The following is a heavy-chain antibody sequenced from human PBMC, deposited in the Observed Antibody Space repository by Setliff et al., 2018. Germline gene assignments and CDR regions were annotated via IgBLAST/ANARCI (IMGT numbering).Heavy chain of an antibody. CDR2: INTNTGNP. J-gene: IGHJ1*01. V-gene: IGHV7-4-1*02. CDR1: GYTFTNYA. Sequence: ASVKVSCKASGYTFTNYAMSWMRQAPGQGLEWMGWINTNTGNPSYAQGFTGRFVFSLDTSVSTAYLQISSLKSEDSAVYYCARAYCGGDCYNRQLEYFQHWGQGTLVTVSS. D-gene: IGHD2-21*02. CDR3: ARAYCGGDCYNRQLEYFQH.